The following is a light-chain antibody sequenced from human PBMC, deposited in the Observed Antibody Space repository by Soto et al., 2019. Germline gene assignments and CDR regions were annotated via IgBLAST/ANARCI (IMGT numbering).Light chain of an antibody. CDR2: GNS. CDR3: QSYDSSLSAPYV. CDR1: SSNIGAGYD. J-gene: IGLJ1*01. V-gene: IGLV1-40*01. Sequence: SALTQPPSVSGSPGQRVTISCTGSSSNIGAGYDVHWYQQLPGTAPKLLIYGNSNRPSGVPDRFSGSKSGTSASLAITGLQAEDEADYYCQSYDSSLSAPYVFGTGTKVTV.